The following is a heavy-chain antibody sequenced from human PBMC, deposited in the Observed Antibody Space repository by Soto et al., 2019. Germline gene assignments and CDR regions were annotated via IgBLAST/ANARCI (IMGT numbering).Heavy chain of an antibody. V-gene: IGHV3-9*01. Sequence: EVQLVESGGGLVQPGRSLRLSCAASGFTFDDYAMHWVRQAPGKGLEWVSGISWNSGSIGYADSVKGRFTITRDNAKNSLYLQMNSLRADDTALYYCAKDPTIPKGDYYYYMDVWGKGTTVTVSS. CDR1: GFTFDDYA. J-gene: IGHJ6*03. CDR2: ISWNSGSI. D-gene: IGHD2-2*02. CDR3: AKDPTIPKGDYYYYMDV.